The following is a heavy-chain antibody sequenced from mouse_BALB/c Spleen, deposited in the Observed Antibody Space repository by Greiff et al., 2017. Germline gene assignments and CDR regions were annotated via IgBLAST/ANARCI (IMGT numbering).Heavy chain of an antibody. J-gene: IGHJ4*01. Sequence: VQLKQSGAELVKPGASVKLSCTASGFNIKDTYMHWVKQRPGHGLEWIGEILPGSGSTNYNEKFKGKATFTADTSSNTAYMQLSSLTSEDSAVYYCARSTTGGAMDYWGQGTTVTVSS. CDR1: GFNIKDTY. CDR2: ILPGSGST. D-gene: IGHD1-1*01. V-gene: IGHV14-3*02. CDR3: ARSTTGGAMDY.